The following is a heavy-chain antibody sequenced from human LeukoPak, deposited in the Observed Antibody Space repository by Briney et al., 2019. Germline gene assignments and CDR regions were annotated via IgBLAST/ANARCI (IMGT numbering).Heavy chain of an antibody. CDR1: GLTFGNYG. CDR2: IGGGGYTT. V-gene: IGHV3-23*01. D-gene: IGHD3-10*01. CDR3: AEVESSYCRI. Sequence: GGPLRLSCVASGLTFGNYGMNWVRQSPGKGLEWGSSIGGGGYTTYYADSVRGRFTIYRDNSKNSMYLQMSSLRAEDTAIYYCAEVESSYCRIWGQGTLVTVSS. J-gene: IGHJ4*01.